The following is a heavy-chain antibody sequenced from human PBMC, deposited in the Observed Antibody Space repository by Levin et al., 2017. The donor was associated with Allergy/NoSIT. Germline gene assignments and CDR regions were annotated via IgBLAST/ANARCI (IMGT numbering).Heavy chain of an antibody. CDR2: ISGSGGST. D-gene: IGHD3-10*01. CDR3: AKGGATYYGAGNYFSAFDY. V-gene: IGHV3-23*01. CDR1: GFTFSSYA. J-gene: IGHJ4*02. Sequence: GGSLRLSCAASGFTFSSYAMSWVRQPPGKGLEWVSAISGSGGSTSYSDSVKGRFPMSRDNSNNTLYLQMHSLRAEATAVYYGAKGGATYYGAGNYFSAFDYWGQGTLVTVSS.